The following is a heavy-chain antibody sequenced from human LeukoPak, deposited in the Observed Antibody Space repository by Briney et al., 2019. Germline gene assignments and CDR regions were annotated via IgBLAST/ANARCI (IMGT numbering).Heavy chain of an antibody. CDR3: ARSAYDILTGYSHDY. CDR2: IYYSGST. V-gene: IGHV4-61*01. Sequence: PSETLSLTCTVSDYSISSGYYWSWIRQPPGKGLEWIGYIYYSGSTNYNPSLKSRVTISVDTSKNQFSLKLSSVTAADTAVYYCARSAYDILTGYSHDYWGQGTLVTVSS. J-gene: IGHJ4*02. CDR1: DYSISSGYY. D-gene: IGHD3-9*01.